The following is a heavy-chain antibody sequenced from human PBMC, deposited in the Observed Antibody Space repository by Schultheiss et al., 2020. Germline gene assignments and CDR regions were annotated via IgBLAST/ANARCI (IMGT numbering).Heavy chain of an antibody. Sequence: SETLSLTCTVSGGSISSYYWSWIRQPAGKGLEWIGRIYTSGSTNYNPSLKSRVTISVDKSKNQFSLKLSSVTAADTAVYYCARTYSSSWYLSYYGMDVWGQGTTVTVSS. CDR3: ARTYSSSWYLSYYGMDV. D-gene: IGHD6-13*01. J-gene: IGHJ6*02. CDR1: GGSISSYY. CDR2: IYTSGST. V-gene: IGHV4-4*07.